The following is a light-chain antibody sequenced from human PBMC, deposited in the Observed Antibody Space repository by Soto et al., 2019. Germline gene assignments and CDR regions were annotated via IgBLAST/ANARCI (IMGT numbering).Light chain of an antibody. Sequence: QSALTQPASMSGSPEQSVTISCAGTSSDIGGYNYVSWYQHHPGTAPKLIIYDVSSRPSGVSHRFSASKSGNTASLTISGLQAEDEADYYCSSFSVASPLFGTGTKVTVL. CDR3: SSFSVASPL. CDR2: DVS. CDR1: SSDIGGYNY. J-gene: IGLJ1*01. V-gene: IGLV2-14*01.